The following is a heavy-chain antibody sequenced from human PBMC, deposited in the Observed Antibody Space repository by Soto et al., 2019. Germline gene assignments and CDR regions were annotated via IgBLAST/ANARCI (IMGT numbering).Heavy chain of an antibody. J-gene: IGHJ4*02. Sequence: QVQLVQSGAEVKKPGSSVKVSCKASGGTFSRYGISWVRQAPGQGLEWMGGIIPIFATANYAQKFQGRVTISADESKRTAYMEMSSLRSQDTAVYYCAREKERGGLYNYGLHYWGQGTLVTVSS. CDR3: AREKERGGLYNYGLHY. V-gene: IGHV1-69*01. D-gene: IGHD1-1*01. CDR2: IIPIFATA. CDR1: GGTFSRYG.